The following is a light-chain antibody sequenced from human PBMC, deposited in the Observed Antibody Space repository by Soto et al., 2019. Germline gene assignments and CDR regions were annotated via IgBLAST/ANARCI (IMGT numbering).Light chain of an antibody. CDR2: GVT. Sequence: QSALAQPASVSGSPGQSITISCTGTSSDVGAYYSVSWYQHHPGKAPKLIIYGVTNRPSGVSNRFSGSKSGNTASLTISGLQAEDEADYHCSSYTSGSSHYVFGTGTRSPS. CDR3: SSYTSGSSHYV. V-gene: IGLV2-14*01. J-gene: IGLJ1*01. CDR1: SSDVGAYYS.